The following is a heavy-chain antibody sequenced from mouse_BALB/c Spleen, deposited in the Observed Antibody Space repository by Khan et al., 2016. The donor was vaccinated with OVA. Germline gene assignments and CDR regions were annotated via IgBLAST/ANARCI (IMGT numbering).Heavy chain of an antibody. D-gene: IGHD1-1*01. CDR2: INTYTGEP. J-gene: IGHJ4*01. CDR1: GYTFTIYG. Sequence: QIQLVQSGPELRKPGETVKISCKASGYTFTIYGMNWVRQAPGKGLKWMGWINTYTGEPTYADDFKGRFAFSLETSASTAYLQINNLKNEDTATCFCERVRYYGSMDYWGQGTTVTVSS. CDR3: ERVRYYGSMDY. V-gene: IGHV9-3-1*01.